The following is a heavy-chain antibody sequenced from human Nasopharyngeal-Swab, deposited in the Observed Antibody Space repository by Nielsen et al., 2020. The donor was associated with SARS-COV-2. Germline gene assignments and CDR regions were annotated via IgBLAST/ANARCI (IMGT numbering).Heavy chain of an antibody. D-gene: IGHD3-3*01. CDR2: VYGSGST. CDR3: ARDSLVAEWLGYYFYGMDV. CDR1: GGSSRNSY. V-gene: IGHV4-59*01. Sequence: SETLSLTCTFSGGSSRNSYWSWLRQPPGEGLEWIGYVYGSGSTTYNPSLKSRVIISVDMSNNQLSLRMTSVTAADTAVYYCARDSLVAEWLGYYFYGMDVWGQGTTVIVSS. J-gene: IGHJ6*02.